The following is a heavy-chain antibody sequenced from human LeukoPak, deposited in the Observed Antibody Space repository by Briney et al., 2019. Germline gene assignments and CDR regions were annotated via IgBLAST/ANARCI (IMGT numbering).Heavy chain of an antibody. Sequence: GASVKVSCKASGYTFTSYYMHWVRQAPGQGLEWMGIINPSGGSTSYAQKFQGRVPMTRDTSTSTVYMELSSLRAEDTAVYYCARDPYYYGSGSDQTHYFDYWGQGTLVTVSS. CDR3: ARDPYYYGSGSDQTHYFDY. CDR2: INPSGGST. V-gene: IGHV1-46*01. D-gene: IGHD3-10*01. CDR1: GYTFTSYY. J-gene: IGHJ4*02.